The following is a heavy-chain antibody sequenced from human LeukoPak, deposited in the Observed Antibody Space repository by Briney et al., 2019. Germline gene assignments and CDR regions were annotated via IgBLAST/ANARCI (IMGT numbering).Heavy chain of an antibody. V-gene: IGHV4-39*01. CDR3: ARHPRKLLRYFDWLLPFDY. J-gene: IGHJ4*02. D-gene: IGHD3-9*01. Sequence: SETLSLTCTVSGGSISSSSYYWGWIRQPPGKGLEWIGSIYYSGSTYYNPSLKSRVTISVDTSKNQFSLKLSSVTAADTAVYYCARHPRKLLRYFDWLLPFDYWGQGTLVTVSS. CDR1: GGSISSSSYY. CDR2: IYYSGST.